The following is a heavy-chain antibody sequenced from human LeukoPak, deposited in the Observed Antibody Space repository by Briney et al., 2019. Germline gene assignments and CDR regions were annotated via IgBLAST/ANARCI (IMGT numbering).Heavy chain of an antibody. V-gene: IGHV3-48*01. CDR2: FDLSGTT. CDR1: GFTFSSYT. J-gene: IGHJ4*02. D-gene: IGHD4-17*01. CDR3: ARGAGPYGDYRDY. Sequence: GGSLRLSCAASGFTFSSYTMNWVRQAPGKGLEWISCFDLSGTTYYADSVKGRFTISRDNAENSLFLQMNTLRAEDTAVYYCARGAGPYGDYRDYWGQRTLVTVSS.